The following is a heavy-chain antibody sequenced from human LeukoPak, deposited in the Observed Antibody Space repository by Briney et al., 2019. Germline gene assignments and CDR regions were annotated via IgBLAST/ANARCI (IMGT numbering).Heavy chain of an antibody. CDR2: INSDGSST. Sequence: PGGSLRLSCAASGFTFSSYWMHWVRQAPGKGLVWVSRINSDGSSTSYADSVKGRFTISRDNAKNTLYLQMNSLRAEDTAVYYCAGDLITPTAMVTGGFDYWGQGTLVTVSS. J-gene: IGHJ4*02. CDR1: GFTFSSYW. D-gene: IGHD5-18*01. V-gene: IGHV3-74*01. CDR3: AGDLITPTAMVTGGFDY.